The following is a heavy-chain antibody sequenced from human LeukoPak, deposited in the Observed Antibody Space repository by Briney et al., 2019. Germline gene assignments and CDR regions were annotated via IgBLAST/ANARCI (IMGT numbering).Heavy chain of an antibody. J-gene: IGHJ4*02. V-gene: IGHV3-11*04. CDR3: ASGYCGSISCYASVY. CDR1: GFSFSDYY. D-gene: IGHD2-2*03. CDR2: ISSSGSTI. Sequence: GGSLRLSCPASGFSFSDYYMIWIRQAPGTGLEWVSYISSSGSTIYYADSVKGRFTIYRNNGKNSLYLQMNSLRAEDTAVYYCASGYCGSISCYASVYWGQGTLVTVSS.